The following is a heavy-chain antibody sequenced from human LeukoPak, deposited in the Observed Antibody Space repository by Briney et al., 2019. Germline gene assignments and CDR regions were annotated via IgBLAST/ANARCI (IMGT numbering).Heavy chain of an antibody. D-gene: IGHD3-16*01. V-gene: IGHV3-30*04. Sequence: GGSLRLSCAASGFTFSSYAMHWVRQAPGKGLEWVAVISYDGSNKYYADSVKGRFTISRDNSKNTLYLQMNSLRAEDTAVYYCARGEVYFDYWGQGTLVTVSS. CDR2: ISYDGSNK. J-gene: IGHJ4*02. CDR1: GFTFSSYA. CDR3: ARGEVYFDY.